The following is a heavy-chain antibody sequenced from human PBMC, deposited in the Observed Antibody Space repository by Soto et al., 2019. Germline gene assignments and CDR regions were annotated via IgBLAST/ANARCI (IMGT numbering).Heavy chain of an antibody. D-gene: IGHD3-10*01. Sequence: ASVKVSCKASGYTFTGYYMHWVRQAPGQGLEWMGWINPNLGVTNYAQKFQGRVTMTADKSTSTAYMVLSSLRSEDTAIFFCATSFGSGSRAFDYWGQGALVTVSS. CDR1: GYTFTGYY. CDR2: INPNLGVT. J-gene: IGHJ4*02. V-gene: IGHV1-2*02. CDR3: ATSFGSGSRAFDY.